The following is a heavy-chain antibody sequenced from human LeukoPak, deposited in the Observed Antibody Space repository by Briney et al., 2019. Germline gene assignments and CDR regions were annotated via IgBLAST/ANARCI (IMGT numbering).Heavy chain of an antibody. CDR1: GGSISSYY. CDR3: VLGYNYFDP. Sequence: SETLSLTCTVSGGSISSYYWSWIRQPPGKGLEWIGYMSTSGSTNYNPSLQSRVTTSVDTSKNQFSLKLSSVTAADAAVYYCVLGYNYFDPWGQGTLVTVSS. CDR2: MSTSGST. V-gene: IGHV4-4*09. D-gene: IGHD3-16*01. J-gene: IGHJ5*02.